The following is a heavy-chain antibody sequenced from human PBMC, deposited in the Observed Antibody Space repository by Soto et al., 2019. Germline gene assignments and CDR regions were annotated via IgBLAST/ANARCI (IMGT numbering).Heavy chain of an antibody. CDR2: IKTKTDGGTT. Sequence: VQLVESGGGLVKPGGSLRLSCAASGFTFSDAWMNWVRQAPGKGLEWVGRIKTKTDGGTTDYAAPVKGRFTISRDDSKNTLYLQVNSLKTEDTAVYYCTTDTTSWYNYFDYWGQGTLVTVSS. D-gene: IGHD6-13*01. V-gene: IGHV3-15*07. CDR3: TTDTTSWYNYFDY. CDR1: GFTFSDAW. J-gene: IGHJ4*02.